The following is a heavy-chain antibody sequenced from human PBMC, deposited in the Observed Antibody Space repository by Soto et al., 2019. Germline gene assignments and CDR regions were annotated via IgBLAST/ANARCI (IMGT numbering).Heavy chain of an antibody. J-gene: IGHJ6*02. Sequence: EVQLLESGGGVVQPGGSLRLSCVASEFRFGSYAMSWVRQAPGKGLEWVSGISGSGGRPYYTDSVKGRFTISRDNSEKTLYLQMKSLRADDTAIYYCAKVRYTSGPRFCLVVWGQGTTVTVSS. V-gene: IGHV3-23*01. CDR2: ISGSGGRP. D-gene: IGHD3-22*01. CDR3: AKVRYTSGPRFCLVV. CDR1: EFRFGSYA.